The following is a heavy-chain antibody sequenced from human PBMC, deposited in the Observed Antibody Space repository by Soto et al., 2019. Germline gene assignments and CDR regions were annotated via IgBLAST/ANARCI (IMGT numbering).Heavy chain of an antibody. CDR3: AKVKSSSWGLDDFDM. J-gene: IGHJ3*02. CDR1: GFIFSDHY. Sequence: EVQLVESGGDLVQPGGSLRLSCAASGFIFSDHYMDWVRQAPGKGLEWVGRIRNKANSYTTEYAASVKDRFDISRDDSKNSMYLQMNGLKTEDTAVYYCAKVKSSSWGLDDFDMWGQGTMVTVSS. CDR2: IRNKANSYTT. D-gene: IGHD6-13*01. V-gene: IGHV3-72*01.